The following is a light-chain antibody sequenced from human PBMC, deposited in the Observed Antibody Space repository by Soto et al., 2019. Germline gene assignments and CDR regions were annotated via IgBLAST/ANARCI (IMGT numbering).Light chain of an antibody. CDR3: YSTDSSGNHSPWV. CDR2: EDS. J-gene: IGLJ3*02. Sequence: SYELTQPPSVSVFPGQTARITCSGDALPKKYAYWYQQKSGQAPVLVIYEDSKRPSGTPERFSCSSSGTIATVTISGAQVEDEADYYCYSTDSSGNHSPWVFGGGTKLTVL. CDR1: ALPKKY. V-gene: IGLV3-10*01.